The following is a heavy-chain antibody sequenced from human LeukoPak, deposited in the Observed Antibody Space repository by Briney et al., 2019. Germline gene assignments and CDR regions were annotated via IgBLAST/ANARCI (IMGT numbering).Heavy chain of an antibody. D-gene: IGHD3-16*01. CDR1: GGSFSGYY. V-gene: IGHV4-34*01. Sequence: SSETLSLTCAVYGGSFSGYYWSWIRQPPGKGLEWIGEINHSGSTNYNPSLKSRVTISVDTSKNQFSLKLSSVTAADTAVYYCARRRAKKNVGVDPCGQGTLVTVSS. J-gene: IGHJ5*02. CDR3: ARRRAKKNVGVDP. CDR2: INHSGST.